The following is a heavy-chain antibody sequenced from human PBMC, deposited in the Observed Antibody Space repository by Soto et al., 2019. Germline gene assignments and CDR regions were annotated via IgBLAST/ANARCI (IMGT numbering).Heavy chain of an antibody. CDR1: GYSFTSYW. J-gene: IGHJ6*02. Sequence: GESLKISCKGSGYSFTSYWIGWVRQMPGKGLEWMGIIYPGDSDTRYSPSFQGQVTISADKSISTAYLQWSSLKASDTAMYYCARHRGSSTSCYYYYGMDVWGQGTTDTFSS. CDR2: IYPGDSDT. CDR3: ARHRGSSTSCYYYYGMDV. D-gene: IGHD2-2*01. V-gene: IGHV5-51*01.